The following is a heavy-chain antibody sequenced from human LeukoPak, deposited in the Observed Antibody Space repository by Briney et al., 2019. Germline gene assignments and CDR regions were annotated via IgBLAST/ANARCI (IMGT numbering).Heavy chain of an antibody. CDR1: GFTFRKYW. J-gene: IGHJ4*02. V-gene: IGHV3-74*01. Sequence: PGGSLRLSCTASGFTFRKYWLHWVRQAPGKGLVWVSRINPDDGSTSYADSVKGRFTISRDSAKSTLYLHMKSLRAEDTAVYYCAKEPLSFVDWLFLFDHWGQGALVAVSS. CDR2: INPDDGST. D-gene: IGHD3/OR15-3a*01. CDR3: AKEPLSFVDWLFLFDH.